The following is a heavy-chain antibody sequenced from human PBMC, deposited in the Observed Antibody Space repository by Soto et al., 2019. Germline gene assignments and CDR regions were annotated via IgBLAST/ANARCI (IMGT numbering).Heavy chain of an antibody. D-gene: IGHD3-10*01. V-gene: IGHV3-7*01. CDR1: GFTFSRYW. Sequence: ELQLVESGGGLVQPGGSLRLSCAVSGFTFSRYWMSWVRQAPGKGREWVANIKEDGSEKYYGDSAEGRFTISRDNAKNSLYLQMNSLTVEDTAVYYCVRGGLTGDYWGQGTLVTVSS. CDR3: VRGGLTGDY. CDR2: IKEDGSEK. J-gene: IGHJ4*02.